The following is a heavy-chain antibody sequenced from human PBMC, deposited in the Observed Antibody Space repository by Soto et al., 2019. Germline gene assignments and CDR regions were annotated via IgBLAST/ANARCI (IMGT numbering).Heavy chain of an antibody. CDR1: GFTFSSYA. Sequence: GGSLRLSCAASGFTFSSYAMSWVRQAPGKGLEWVSAISGSGGSTYYADSVKGRFTISRDNSKNTLYLQMNSLRAEDTAVYYCAKDHVGYSGYDYTGAFDIWGQGTMVTVSS. D-gene: IGHD5-12*01. J-gene: IGHJ3*02. CDR3: AKDHVGYSGYDYTGAFDI. V-gene: IGHV3-23*01. CDR2: ISGSGGST.